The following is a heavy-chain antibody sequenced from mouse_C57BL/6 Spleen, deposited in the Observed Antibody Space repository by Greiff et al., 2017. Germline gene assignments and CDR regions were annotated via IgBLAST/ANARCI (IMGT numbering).Heavy chain of an antibody. CDR2: IYPGSGNT. V-gene: IGHV1-76*01. CDR1: GYTFTDYY. Sequence: QVQLKESGAELVRPGASVKLSCKASGYTFTDYYINWVKQRPGQGLEWIARIYPGSGNTYYNEKFKGKATLTAEKSSSTAYMQLSSLTSEDSAVYCCAREGQRGFAYWGQGTLVTVSA. CDR3: AREGQRGFAY. J-gene: IGHJ3*01. D-gene: IGHD3-3*01.